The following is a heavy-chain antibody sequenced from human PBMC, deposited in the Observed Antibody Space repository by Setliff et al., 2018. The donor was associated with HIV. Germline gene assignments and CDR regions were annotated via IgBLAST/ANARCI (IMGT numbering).Heavy chain of an antibody. J-gene: IGHJ3*02. Sequence: LGESLKISCQGSGYTFANYWIGWVRQMPGKGLEWMGIIYPGDSDSRDSPSFRGQVIISADKSLSTAYLQWSSLKASDTAIYYCARGLGVRGRGDVFDIWGQGTMVTVSS. D-gene: IGHD3-16*01. CDR1: GYTFANYW. CDR3: ARGLGVRGRGDVFDI. V-gene: IGHV5-51*01. CDR2: IYPGDSDS.